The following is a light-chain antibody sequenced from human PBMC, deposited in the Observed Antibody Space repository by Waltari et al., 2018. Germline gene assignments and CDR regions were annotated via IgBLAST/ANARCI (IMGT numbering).Light chain of an antibody. V-gene: IGKV3-15*01. CDR3: QQYNNWPPWT. CDR2: GAS. J-gene: IGKJ1*01. CDR1: QGVGSN. Sequence: EIVMTQSLATLSLSTGERAPPSCRASQGVGSNVAWYPQQPGQAPRLLLYGASSRAAGIPAGFSGSGSGTEFTLTISSLQSEDFAVYYCQQYNNWPPWTFGQGTKVEIK.